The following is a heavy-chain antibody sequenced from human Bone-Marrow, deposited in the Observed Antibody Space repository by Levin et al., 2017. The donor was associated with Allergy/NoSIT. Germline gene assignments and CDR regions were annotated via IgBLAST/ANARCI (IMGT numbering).Heavy chain of an antibody. CDR3: ARVSGADWLLFYGVVDV. D-gene: IGHD3/OR15-3a*01. CDR1: GFTFSDYY. V-gene: IGHV3-11*05. CDR2: ISSSSSYT. Sequence: PGGSLRLSCAASGFTFSDYYMSWIRQAPGKGLEWVSYISSSSSYTNYADSVKGRFTISRDNAKNSLYLQMNSLRAEDTAVYYCARVSGADWLLFYGVVDVWGKGTTVTVSS. J-gene: IGHJ6*04.